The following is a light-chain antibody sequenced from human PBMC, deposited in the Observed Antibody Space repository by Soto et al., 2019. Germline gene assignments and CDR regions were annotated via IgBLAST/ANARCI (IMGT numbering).Light chain of an antibody. CDR2: GAS. CDR3: QQYNNWPFT. CDR1: QSVSSN. J-gene: IGKJ3*01. V-gene: IGKV3D-15*01. Sequence: EIVMTQSPATLSVSPVERATLSCRASQSVSSNVAWYQQKPGQAPRLLIYGASTRATGIPARFSGSGSGTEFTLTISSLQSEDFAVYYCQQYNNWPFTFGPGTKVDIK.